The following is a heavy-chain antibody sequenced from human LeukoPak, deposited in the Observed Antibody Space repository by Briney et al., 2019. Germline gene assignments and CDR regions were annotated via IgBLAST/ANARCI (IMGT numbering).Heavy chain of an antibody. CDR2: INHRGST. D-gene: IGHD5-24*01. Sequence: PSETLSLTCTVSGGSISGYYWSWIRQPPGKGLEWIGEINHRGSTNYNPSLKSRVTISVDTSKNQFSLKLSSVTAADTAVYYCARVEMATISLDYWGQGTLVTVSS. J-gene: IGHJ4*02. V-gene: IGHV4-34*01. CDR3: ARVEMATISLDY. CDR1: GGSISGYY.